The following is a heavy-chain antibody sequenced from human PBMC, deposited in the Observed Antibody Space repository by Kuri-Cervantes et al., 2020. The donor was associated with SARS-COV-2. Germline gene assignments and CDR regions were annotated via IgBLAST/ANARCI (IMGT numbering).Heavy chain of an antibody. CDR3: ARTLGEDIVVVPAATFDY. CDR2: ISYDGSNR. D-gene: IGHD2-2*01. CDR1: GFTFSSYA. V-gene: IGHV3-30-3*01. Sequence: GGSLRLSCEASGFTFSSYAMHWVRQAPGMWLEWVAVISYDGSNRYYADSVKGRFTISRDNSKNTLYLQMNSLRAEDTAVYYCARTLGEDIVVVPAATFDYWGQGTLVTVSS. J-gene: IGHJ4*02.